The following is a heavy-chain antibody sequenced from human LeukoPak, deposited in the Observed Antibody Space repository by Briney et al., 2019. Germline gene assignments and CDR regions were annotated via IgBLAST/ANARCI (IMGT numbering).Heavy chain of an antibody. D-gene: IGHD3-10*01. V-gene: IGHV5-51*01. CDR3: ARADQLRWFGDPRRPYYYGMDV. CDR2: IYPSDSET. Sequence: GESLKISCKGSGYRFTAYWIGWVRQMPGKGLEWMGFIYPSDSETRYSPSFQGQVTISADKSISTAYLQWSSLKASDIAIYYCARADQLRWFGDPRRPYYYGMDVWGQGATVTVSS. J-gene: IGHJ6*02. CDR1: GYRFTAYW.